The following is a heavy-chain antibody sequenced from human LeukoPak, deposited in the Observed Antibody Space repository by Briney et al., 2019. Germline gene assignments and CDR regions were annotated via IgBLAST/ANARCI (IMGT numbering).Heavy chain of an antibody. J-gene: IGHJ4*02. CDR2: IYYSGRT. D-gene: IGHD6-19*01. CDR3: ARVGGYSSGWRLWS. V-gene: IGHV4-34*01. CDR1: GRSLTGYY. Sequence: PSETLSLTCAVYGRSLTGYYWTWIRQPPGKGLEWIGEIYYSGRTKYDSSLKSRVTISVDTSKNQFSLKLSSMTAADTAVYYCARVGGYSSGWRLWSWGQGSLVTVSS.